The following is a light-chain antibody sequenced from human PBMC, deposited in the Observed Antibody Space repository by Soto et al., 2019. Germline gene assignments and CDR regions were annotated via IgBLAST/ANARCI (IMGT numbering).Light chain of an antibody. V-gene: IGLV2-14*03. CDR3: SSYTSTFSGV. Sequence: QSALTQPASVSGSPGQSITISCTGTSSDVGGYNYVSWYQHHPGKAPKLMIYDVTNRPSGVSSRFSGSRSGNTASLTISGLQAEDEADYYCSSYTSTFSGVFGGGTKLTVL. J-gene: IGLJ3*02. CDR2: DVT. CDR1: SSDVGGYNY.